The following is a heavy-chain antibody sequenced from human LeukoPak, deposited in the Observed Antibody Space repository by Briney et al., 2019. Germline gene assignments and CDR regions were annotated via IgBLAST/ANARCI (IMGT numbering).Heavy chain of an antibody. CDR1: GFTFSNYG. CDR2: ISGSGGST. Sequence: GGSLRLSCAASGFTFSNYGMSWVRQAPGKGLECVSPISGSGGSTYYADSVKGRFTISRDNSNNTLYLQMNNLRAEDTAVHYCARGRDTDRQYDFDYWGQGTLVTVSS. D-gene: IGHD5-18*01. V-gene: IGHV3-23*01. CDR3: ARGRDTDRQYDFDY. J-gene: IGHJ4*02.